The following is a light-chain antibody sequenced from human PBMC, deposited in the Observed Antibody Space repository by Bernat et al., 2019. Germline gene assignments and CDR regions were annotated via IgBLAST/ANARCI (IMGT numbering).Light chain of an antibody. Sequence: EIVLTQSPGTLSLSPGERATLSCRASQIIRTNYLVWYQQTPGQAPRLLIFGASNRATGIPDRFSGSGSGTDFTLTISRLEPEDFAVYFCQQYDSSRITFGQGTRLEIK. V-gene: IGKV3-20*01. CDR1: QIIRTNY. CDR2: GAS. CDR3: QQYDSSRIT. J-gene: IGKJ5*01.